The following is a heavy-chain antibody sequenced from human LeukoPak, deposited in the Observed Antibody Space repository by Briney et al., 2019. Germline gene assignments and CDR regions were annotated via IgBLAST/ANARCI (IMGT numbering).Heavy chain of an antibody. CDR1: GGSNSSGDYY. CDR2: IYYSGST. V-gene: IGHV4-30-4*08. D-gene: IGHD2-2*01. Sequence: SETLSLTCTVSGGSNSSGDYYWSWIRQPPGKVLEWIGYIYYSGSTYYNPSLKSRVTISVDTSKNQFSLKLSSVTAADTAVYYCARGVVVVPAIGHPDYWGQGTLVTVSS. CDR3: ARGVVVVPAIGHPDY. J-gene: IGHJ4*02.